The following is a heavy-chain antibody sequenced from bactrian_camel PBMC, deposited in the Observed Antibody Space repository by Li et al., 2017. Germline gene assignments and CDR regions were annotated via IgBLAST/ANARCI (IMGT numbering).Heavy chain of an antibody. D-gene: IGHD1*01. CDR2: IQIEVDGRRT. CDR3: VRNWRLFID. CDR1: GFAFSDYT. J-gene: IGHJ4*01. Sequence: VQLVESGGGLVQPGGSLRLSCAASGFAFSDYTMTWVRQAPGKGLEWVSTIQIEVDGRRTLYADSVKGRFTISRDNAKNTVYLQMNSLKSEDTALYYCVRNWRLFIDWGQGTQVTVS. V-gene: IGHV3S40*01.